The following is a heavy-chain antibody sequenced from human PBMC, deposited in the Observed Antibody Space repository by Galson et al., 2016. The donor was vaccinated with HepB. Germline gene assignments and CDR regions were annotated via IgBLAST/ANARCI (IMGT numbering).Heavy chain of an antibody. J-gene: IGHJ5*01. CDR1: GFSFSGHG. CDR2: IWHDGTNE. CDR3: ARVRSSSWFDS. D-gene: IGHD6-13*01. V-gene: IGHV3-33*01. Sequence: SLRLSCAASGFSFSGHGMHWLRQAPGKGLEWVAAIWHDGTNENYAASVKGRFSNSRDNSKSMLYLQMHSLRAEDIGVYYCARVRSSSWFDSWGQGTLVTVS.